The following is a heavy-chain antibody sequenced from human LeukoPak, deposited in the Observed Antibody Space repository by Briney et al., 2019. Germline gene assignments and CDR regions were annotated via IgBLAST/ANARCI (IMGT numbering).Heavy chain of an antibody. D-gene: IGHD3-9*01. J-gene: IGHJ3*02. CDR2: ISSSSRYI. V-gene: IGHV3-21*01. CDR3: ATSTLRYFDWLVGAFDI. Sequence: GGSLRLSCAASGFTFSSYSMNWVRQAPGKGLEWVSSISSSSRYIYYADSVKGRFTISRDNAKNSLYLQMNSLRAEDTAVYYCATSTLRYFDWLVGAFDIWGQGTMVTVSS. CDR1: GFTFSSYS.